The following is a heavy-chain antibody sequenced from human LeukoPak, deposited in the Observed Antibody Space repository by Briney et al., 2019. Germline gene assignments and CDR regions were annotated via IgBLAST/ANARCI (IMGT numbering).Heavy chain of an antibody. Sequence: GASVKVSCKASGYTFTSYDINWVRQATGQGLEWMGWMNPNSGNTGYAQKFQGRVTMTRNTSISTAYMELSSLRSEDTAVYYCARVESVLLWFGELRHWFDPWGQGTLVTVSS. V-gene: IGHV1-8*01. CDR1: GYTFTSYD. CDR3: ARVESVLLWFGELRHWFDP. J-gene: IGHJ5*02. CDR2: MNPNSGNT. D-gene: IGHD3-10*01.